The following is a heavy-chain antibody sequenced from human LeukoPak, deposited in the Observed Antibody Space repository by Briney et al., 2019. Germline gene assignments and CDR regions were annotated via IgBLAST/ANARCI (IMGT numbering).Heavy chain of an antibody. D-gene: IGHD2-15*01. CDR2: IYYSGST. CDR3: ARYSLGPTPYFDY. CDR1: GGSISSYY. Sequence: PSETLSLTCTVSGGSISSYYWSWIRQPPGKGLEWIGYIYYSGSTNYNPSLKSRVTISVDTSKNQFSLKLSSVTAADTAVYYCARYSLGPTPYFDYWGQGTLVTVSS. V-gene: IGHV4-59*01. J-gene: IGHJ4*02.